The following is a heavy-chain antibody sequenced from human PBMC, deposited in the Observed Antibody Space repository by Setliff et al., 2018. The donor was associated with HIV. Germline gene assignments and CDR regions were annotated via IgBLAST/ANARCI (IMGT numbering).Heavy chain of an antibody. CDR1: GFTFSSYE. V-gene: IGHV3-48*03. Sequence: PGESLRLSCAASGFTFSSYEMNWVRQAPGKGLEWVSYISSSGSTIYYADSVKGRFTISRDNAKNSLYLQMNSLRAEDTAVYYCARDDSNYRQHGMDVWGQGTTVTVSS. J-gene: IGHJ6*02. CDR3: ARDDSNYRQHGMDV. D-gene: IGHD4-4*01. CDR2: ISSSGSTI.